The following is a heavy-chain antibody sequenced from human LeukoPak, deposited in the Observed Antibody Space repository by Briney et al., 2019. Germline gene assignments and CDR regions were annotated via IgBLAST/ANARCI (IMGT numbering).Heavy chain of an antibody. CDR2: IYSSGCT. D-gene: IGHD4-17*01. Sequence: SETLSLTCTVSGGSISSYYWSGCRRPAGRGVVWSGRIYSSGCTNYNPSLKRRGTTLVVTAKNHLFLQLRTSTAAAPSAAYCWGDRDYVTPYWYFDLWGRGTLVTVSS. CDR3: WGDRDYVTPYWYFDL. V-gene: IGHV4-4*07. J-gene: IGHJ2*01. CDR1: GGSISSYY.